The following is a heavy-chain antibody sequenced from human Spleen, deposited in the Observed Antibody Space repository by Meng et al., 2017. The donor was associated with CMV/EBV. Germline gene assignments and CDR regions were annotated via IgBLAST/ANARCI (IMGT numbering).Heavy chain of an antibody. J-gene: IGHJ5*02. Sequence: SETLSLTCTVSGVSISSGGYYWSWIRQHPGKGLEWIGYIHYSGSTHHNPSLKSRVTISVDTSKNQFSLKLSSVTAADTAVYYCARAQGGWFDPWGQGTLVTVSS. CDR3: ARAQGGWFDP. CDR2: IHYSGST. CDR1: GVSISSGGYY. V-gene: IGHV4-31*02. D-gene: IGHD1-26*01.